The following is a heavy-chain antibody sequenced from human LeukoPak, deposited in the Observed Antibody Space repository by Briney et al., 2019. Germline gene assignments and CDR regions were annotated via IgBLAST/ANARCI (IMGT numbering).Heavy chain of an antibody. J-gene: IGHJ5*02. V-gene: IGHV3-23*01. D-gene: IGHD4-11*01. CDR3: AKDAKYLIITTVTTSAP. CDR1: GFTFSSYA. CDR2: ITGSGGST. Sequence: PGGSLRLSCAASGFTFSSYAMSWVRQAPGKGLEWVSAITGSGGSTYYADSVKGRFTISRDNSKNTLFLQMDSLRAEDTAVYYSAKDAKYLIITTVTTSAPWGQGTLVTVSS.